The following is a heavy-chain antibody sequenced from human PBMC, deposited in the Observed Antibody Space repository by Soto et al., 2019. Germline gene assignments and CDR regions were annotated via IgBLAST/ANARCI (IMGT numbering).Heavy chain of an antibody. CDR2: IYPGDSDT. J-gene: IGHJ3*02. V-gene: IGHV5-51*01. CDR3: ATRAIAVAGWVFDI. D-gene: IGHD6-19*01. Sequence: PVASVTVSCKASGYSFTSYWICWVRQMHGKGLEWMGIIYPGDSDTRYSPSFQGQGTISADKSISTAYLQWSRLKASATAMYYCATRAIAVAGWVFDILCVGTMVTVS. CDR1: GYSFTSYW.